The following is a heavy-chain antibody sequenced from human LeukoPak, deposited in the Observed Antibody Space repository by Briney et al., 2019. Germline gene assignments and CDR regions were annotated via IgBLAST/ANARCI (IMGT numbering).Heavy chain of an antibody. D-gene: IGHD2-15*01. CDR1: GGSISSYY. J-gene: IGHJ3*02. Sequence: KPSETLSLTCTVSGGSISSYYWSWIRQPPGKGLEWIGYIYYSGSTNYNPSLKSRVTISVDTSKNQFSLRLSSVTAADTAVYYCARVRGRNAFDIWGQGTMVTVSS. CDR3: ARVRGRNAFDI. V-gene: IGHV4-59*08. CDR2: IYYSGST.